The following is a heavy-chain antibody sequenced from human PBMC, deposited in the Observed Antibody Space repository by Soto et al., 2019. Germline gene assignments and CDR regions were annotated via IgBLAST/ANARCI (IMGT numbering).Heavy chain of an antibody. CDR1: GGSISSGGYY. J-gene: IGHJ4*02. V-gene: IGHV4-31*03. CDR2: IYYSGST. D-gene: IGHD3-22*01. Sequence: SETLSLTCTVSGGSISSGGYYWSWIRQHPGKGLEWIGYIYYSGSTYYNPSLKSRVTISVDTSKNQFSLKLSSVTAADTAVYYCALGGYVSSGYPRRYFDYWGQGTLVTVSS. CDR3: ALGGYVSSGYPRRYFDY.